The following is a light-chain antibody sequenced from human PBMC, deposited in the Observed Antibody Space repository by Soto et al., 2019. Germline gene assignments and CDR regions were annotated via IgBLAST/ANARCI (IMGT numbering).Light chain of an antibody. CDR2: DAS. CDR3: QQYNSYSLT. J-gene: IGKJ5*01. Sequence: DIQMTQSPSTLSASVGDRVTITCRASQSISSWLAWYQQKPGKAPKLLIYDASSLESGVPSRFSGSGSGTEFTLTISSLQPDDFATYYCQQYNSYSLTFGPGTRLEIK. V-gene: IGKV1-5*01. CDR1: QSISSW.